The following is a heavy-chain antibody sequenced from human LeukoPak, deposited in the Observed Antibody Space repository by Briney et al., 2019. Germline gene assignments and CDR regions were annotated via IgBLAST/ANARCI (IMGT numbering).Heavy chain of an antibody. V-gene: IGHV4-59*01. CDR3: ARDLSPPRGPGDYYYYMDV. CDR2: IYYSGST. D-gene: IGHD7-27*01. CDR1: GGSISSYY. J-gene: IGHJ6*03. Sequence: SETLSLTCTVFGGSISSYYWSWIRQPPGKGLEWIGYIYYSGSTNYNPSLKSRVTISVDTSKNQFSLKLSSVTAADTAVYYCARDLSPPRGPGDYYYYMDVWGKGTTVTVSS.